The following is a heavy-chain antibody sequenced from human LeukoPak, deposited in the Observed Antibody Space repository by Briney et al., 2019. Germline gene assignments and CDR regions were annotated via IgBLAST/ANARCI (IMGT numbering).Heavy chain of an antibody. CDR2: INAGNGNT. J-gene: IGHJ4*02. D-gene: IGHD2-15*01. V-gene: IGHV1-3*01. Sequence: ASVKVSCKASGYTFTSYAMHWVRQAPGQRLEWMGWINAGNGNTKYSQKFQGRVTITRDTSTSTAYMELRSLRSDDTAVYYCARDCSGGSCYDGVDYWGQGTLVIVSS. CDR3: ARDCSGGSCYDGVDY. CDR1: GYTFTSYA.